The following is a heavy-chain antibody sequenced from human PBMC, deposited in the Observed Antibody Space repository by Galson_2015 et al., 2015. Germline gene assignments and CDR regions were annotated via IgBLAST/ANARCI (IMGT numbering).Heavy chain of an antibody. J-gene: IGHJ3*02. CDR2: ISYDGSNK. CDR3: ARGYYYYDSSGYSHSAFDI. Sequence: SLRLSCAASGFTFSSYAMHRVRQAPGKGLEWVAVISYDGSNKYYADSVKGRFTISRDNSKNTLYLQMNSLRAEDTAVYYCARGYYYYDSSGYSHSAFDIWGQGTMVTVSS. D-gene: IGHD3-22*01. CDR1: GFTFSSYA. V-gene: IGHV3-30-3*01.